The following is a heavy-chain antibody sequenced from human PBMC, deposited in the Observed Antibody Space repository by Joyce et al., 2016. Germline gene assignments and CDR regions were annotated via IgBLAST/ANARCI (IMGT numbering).Heavy chain of an antibody. CDR1: GFSFSDYA. J-gene: IGHJ4*02. CDR3: ARENWNSLDF. D-gene: IGHD1-7*01. Sequence: QVQLVESGGGVVRPGRSLRLSCAASGFSFSDYAMQWVRQAPGKGLEWVATISYDASNKYYGDSVKGRFTISRDSSENTLYLQMNKLRIEDTAVYYCARENWNSLDFWGQGSLVTVSS. CDR2: ISYDASNK. V-gene: IGHV3-30*04.